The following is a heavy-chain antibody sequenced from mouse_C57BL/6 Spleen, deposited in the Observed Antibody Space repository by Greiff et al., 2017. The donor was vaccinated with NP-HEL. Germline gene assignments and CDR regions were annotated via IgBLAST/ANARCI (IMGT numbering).Heavy chain of an antibody. V-gene: IGHV1-52*01. J-gene: IGHJ4*01. CDR1: GYTFTSYW. CDR2: IDPSDSET. Sequence: QVQLQQPGAELVRPGSSVKLSCKASGYTFTSYWMHWVKQRPIQGLEWIGNIDPSDSETHYNQKFTDKATLTVDKSSSTAYMQLSSLTSEDSAVYYCARQSYYDYDRYAMDYWGQGTSVTVSS. CDR3: ARQSYYDYDRYAMDY. D-gene: IGHD2-4*01.